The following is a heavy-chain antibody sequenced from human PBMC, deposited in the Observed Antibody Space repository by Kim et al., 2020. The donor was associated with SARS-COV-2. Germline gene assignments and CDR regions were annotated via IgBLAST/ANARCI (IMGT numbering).Heavy chain of an antibody. J-gene: IGHJ5*02. CDR3: ERVGDVYYYDSSGYYHKYNWFYP. CDR2: IYHSGST. CDR1: GGSISSSNW. Sequence: SETLSLTCAVSGGSISSSNWWSWVRQPPGKGLEWIGEIYHSGSTNYNPSLKSRVTISVDKSKNQFSLKLSSVTAADTDVYYCERVGDVYYYDSSGYYHKYNWFYPWGQGTLVTVSS. D-gene: IGHD3-22*01. V-gene: IGHV4-4*02.